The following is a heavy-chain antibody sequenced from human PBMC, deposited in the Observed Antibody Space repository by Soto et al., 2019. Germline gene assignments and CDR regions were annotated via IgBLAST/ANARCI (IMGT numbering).Heavy chain of an antibody. CDR2: IYYSGST. V-gene: IGHV4-31*03. J-gene: IGHJ5*02. Sequence: QVQLQESGPGLVKPSQTLSLTCTVSGGSISSGGYYWSWIRQHPGKGLEWIGYIYYSGSTYYNPSTKVRVTISGATSKNQFSLKLSSVTAADTAVYYCAREIDSSGPYNWFDPWGQGTLVTVSS. CDR1: GGSISSGGYY. CDR3: AREIDSSGPYNWFDP. D-gene: IGHD3-22*01.